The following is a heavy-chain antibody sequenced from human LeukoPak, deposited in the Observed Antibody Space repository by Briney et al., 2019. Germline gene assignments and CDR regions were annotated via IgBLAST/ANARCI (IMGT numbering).Heavy chain of an antibody. CDR1: GFTFSSYA. CDR2: ISGNGGGT. CDR3: ARIGGYRYGVFDY. V-gene: IGHV3-23*01. D-gene: IGHD5-18*01. J-gene: IGHJ4*02. Sequence: PGGSLRLSCAASGFTFSSYAMSWVRQAPGKGLEWVSAISGNGGGTYYADSVKGRCTISRDNSKNTLYLQMNSLRAEDTGVYYCARIGGYRYGVFDYWGQGTLVTVSS.